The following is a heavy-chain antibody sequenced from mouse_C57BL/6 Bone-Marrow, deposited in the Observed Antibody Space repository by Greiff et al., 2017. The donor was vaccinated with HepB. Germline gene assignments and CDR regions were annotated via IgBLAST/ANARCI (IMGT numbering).Heavy chain of an antibody. V-gene: IGHV1-85*01. CDR3: ARSGGRGDY. CDR1: GYTFTSYD. Sequence: LQESGPELVKPGASVKLSCKASGYTFTSYDINWVKQRPGQGLEWIGWIYPRDGSTTYNEKFKGKATLTVDTSSSTAYMELHSLTSEDSAVYFCARSGGRGDYWGQGTTLTVSS. CDR2: IYPRDGST. J-gene: IGHJ2*01. D-gene: IGHD3-2*02.